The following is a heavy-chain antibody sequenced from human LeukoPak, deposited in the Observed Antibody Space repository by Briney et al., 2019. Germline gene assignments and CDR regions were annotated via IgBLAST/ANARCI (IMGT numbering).Heavy chain of an antibody. CDR2: ISAYNGNT. CDR3: ARIRGYYDILTGSNDAFDI. D-gene: IGHD3-9*01. V-gene: IGHV1-18*01. CDR1: GYTFTSYG. J-gene: IGHJ3*02. Sequence: ASVKVSCKASGYTFTSYGISWVRQAPGQGLEWMGWISAYNGNTNYAQKLQGRVTMTTDTSTSTAYMELRSLRSDDTAVYYCARIRGYYDILTGSNDAFDIWGKGTMVTVSS.